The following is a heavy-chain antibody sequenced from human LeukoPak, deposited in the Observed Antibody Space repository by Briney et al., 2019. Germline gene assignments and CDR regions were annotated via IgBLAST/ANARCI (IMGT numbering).Heavy chain of an antibody. D-gene: IGHD5-18*01. Sequence: GGSLRLSCAASGFTVSSNYMSWVRQVPGKGLEWVSVIYSGGSTYYADSVKGRFTISRDHSKNTLYLQMNSLRAEDTAVYYCARVNGVRGYSYGFDYWGQGTLVTVSS. J-gene: IGHJ4*02. CDR2: IYSGGST. V-gene: IGHV3-66*02. CDR1: GFTVSSNY. CDR3: ARVNGVRGYSYGFDY.